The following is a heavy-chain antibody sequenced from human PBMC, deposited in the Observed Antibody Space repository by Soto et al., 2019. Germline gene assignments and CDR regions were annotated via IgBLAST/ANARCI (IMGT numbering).Heavy chain of an antibody. CDR1: GYTFTSYG. CDR2: ISAYNGNT. Sequence: ASVKVYCKASGYTFTSYGISWVRQAPGQGLEWMGWISAYNGNTNYAQKLQGRVTMTTDTSTSTAYMELRSLRSDDTAVYYCASMGPYCSSTSCYYYYGMDVWGQGTTVTVSS. D-gene: IGHD2-2*01. CDR3: ASMGPYCSSTSCYYYYGMDV. J-gene: IGHJ6*02. V-gene: IGHV1-18*01.